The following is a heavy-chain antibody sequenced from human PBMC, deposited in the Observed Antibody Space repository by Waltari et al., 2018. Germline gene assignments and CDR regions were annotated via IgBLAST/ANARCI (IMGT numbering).Heavy chain of an antibody. CDR1: GVSLSSDNW. CDR3: ARVAVPAVTTNWFDP. V-gene: IGHV4-4*02. J-gene: IGHJ5*02. CDR2: IHHSGST. D-gene: IGHD2-2*01. Sequence: QVQLQESGPGLVKPSGTLSLTCAVSGVSLSSDNWWSWVRQPPGKGLEWIGEIHHSGSTNYHPSVESRVVISLDKSKNQFSLKVRSVTAADTAVYYCARVAVPAVTTNWFDPWGQGTLVTVSS.